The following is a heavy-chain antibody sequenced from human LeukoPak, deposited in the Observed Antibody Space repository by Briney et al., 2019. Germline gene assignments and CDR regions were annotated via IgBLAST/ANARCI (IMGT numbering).Heavy chain of an antibody. Sequence: SETLSLTCTVSGGSISSYYWSWIRQPPGKGLEWIGYIYYSGSTNYNPSLKSRVTISVDTSKNQFSLKLSSVTAADTAVYYCARDLLYGDRGFDYWGQGTLVTVSS. CDR1: GGSISSYY. CDR3: ARDLLYGDRGFDY. V-gene: IGHV4-59*01. J-gene: IGHJ4*02. D-gene: IGHD4-17*01. CDR2: IYYSGST.